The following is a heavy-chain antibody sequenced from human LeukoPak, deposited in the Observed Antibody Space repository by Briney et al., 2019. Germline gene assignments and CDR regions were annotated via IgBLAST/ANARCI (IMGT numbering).Heavy chain of an antibody. CDR1: GFTFSSYS. CDR3: ARGITIFGVVKN. Sequence: PGGPLRLSCAASGFTFSSYSMNWVRQAPGKGLEWVSSISSSSSYIYYADSVKGRFTISRDNAKNSLYLQMNSLRAEDTAVYYCARGITIFGVVKNWGQGTLVTVSS. J-gene: IGHJ4*02. CDR2: ISSSSSYI. V-gene: IGHV3-21*01. D-gene: IGHD3-3*01.